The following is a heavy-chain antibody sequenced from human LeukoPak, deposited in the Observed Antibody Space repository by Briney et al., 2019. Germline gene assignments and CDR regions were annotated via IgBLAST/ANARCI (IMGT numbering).Heavy chain of an antibody. CDR1: GGSISSYY. CDR2: IYYSGST. V-gene: IGHV4-59*01. J-gene: IGHJ3*02. CDR3: ARRMPHGELGASDI. D-gene: IGHD1-26*01. Sequence: SETLSLTCTVSGGSISSYYWSWIRQPPGKGLEWIGYIYYSGSTNYNPSLKSRVTISVDTSKNQFSLNLSSVTAADTAVYYCARRMPHGELGASDIGGQGTMVTVSS.